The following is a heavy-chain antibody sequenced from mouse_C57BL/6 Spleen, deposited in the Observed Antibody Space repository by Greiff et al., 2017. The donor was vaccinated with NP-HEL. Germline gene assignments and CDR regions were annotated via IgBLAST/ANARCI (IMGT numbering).Heavy chain of an antibody. CDR3: ARNHYDNSGSDY. D-gene: IGHD1-1*01. J-gene: IGHJ2*01. CDR2: IDPSDSYT. CDR1: GYTFTSYW. Sequence: QVQLQQPGAELVKPGASVKLSCKASGYTFTSYWMQWVKQRPGQGLEWIGEIDPSDSYTNYNQKFKGKATLTVDTSSSTAYMELSSLTSEDSAVYYCARNHYDNSGSDYWGQGTTLTVSS. V-gene: IGHV1-50*01.